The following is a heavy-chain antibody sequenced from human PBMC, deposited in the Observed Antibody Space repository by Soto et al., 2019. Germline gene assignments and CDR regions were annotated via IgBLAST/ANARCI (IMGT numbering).Heavy chain of an antibody. CDR1: GYTFTSYY. D-gene: IGHD4-17*01. Sequence: ASVKVSCKASGYTFTSYYMHWVRQAPGQGLEWMGIINPSGGSTSYAQKFQGRVTMTRDTSTSTVYMELSSLRSEDTAVYYCASSGGDYERFDYWGQGTLVTVSS. J-gene: IGHJ4*02. CDR3: ASSGGDYERFDY. V-gene: IGHV1-46*03. CDR2: INPSGGST.